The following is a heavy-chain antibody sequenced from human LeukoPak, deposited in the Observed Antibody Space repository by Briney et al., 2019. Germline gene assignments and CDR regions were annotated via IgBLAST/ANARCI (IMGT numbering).Heavy chain of an antibody. J-gene: IGHJ3*02. Sequence: GASVKVSCKASGYTFTGYCMHWVRQAPGQGLEWMGWINPNSGGTNYAQKFQGRVTMTRDTSISTAYMELSRLRSDDTAVYYCARVPRVVVPAAITANDAFDIWGQGTMVTVSS. CDR1: GYTFTGYC. V-gene: IGHV1-2*02. D-gene: IGHD2-2*02. CDR3: ARVPRVVVPAAITANDAFDI. CDR2: INPNSGGT.